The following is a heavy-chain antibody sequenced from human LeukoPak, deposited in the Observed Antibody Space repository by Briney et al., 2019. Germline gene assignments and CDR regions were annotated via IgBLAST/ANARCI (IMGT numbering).Heavy chain of an antibody. CDR1: GFTFSSYA. V-gene: IGHV3-30*01. CDR2: ISYDGSNK. Sequence: GGSLRLSCAASGFTFSSYAMHWVRQAPGKGLEWVAVISYDGSNKYYADSVKGRFTISRDNSKNTLYLQMNSLRAEDTAVYYCASPYCGGDCYLMPDWYFDLWGRGTLVTVSS. J-gene: IGHJ2*01. CDR3: ASPYCGGDCYLMPDWYFDL. D-gene: IGHD2-21*02.